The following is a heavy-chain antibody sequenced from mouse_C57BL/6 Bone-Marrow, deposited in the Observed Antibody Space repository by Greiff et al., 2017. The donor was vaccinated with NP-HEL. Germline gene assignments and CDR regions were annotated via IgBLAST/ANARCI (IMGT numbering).Heavy chain of an antibody. J-gene: IGHJ3*01. V-gene: IGHV1-11*01. CDR3: GRDGRRTPWFAY. D-gene: IGHD1-1*01. CDR2: IYPVSGET. CDR1: GYTFTDHI. Sequence: VQLKESGAELASPGASVTLSCKASGYTFTDHIMNWVKKRPGQGLEWIGRIYPVSGETNYNQKFMGKATFSVDRSSSTVYMVLNSLTSEDPAVYYCGRDGRRTPWFAYWGQGTLVTVSA.